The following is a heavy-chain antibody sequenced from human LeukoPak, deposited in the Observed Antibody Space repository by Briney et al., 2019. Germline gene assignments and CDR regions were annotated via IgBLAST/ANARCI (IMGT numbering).Heavy chain of an antibody. CDR2: ISSSGSTK. Sequence: GGSLRLSCGASGITFSSYSMNWVRQAPGKGLEWVSYISSSGSTKYYADSVKGRFTISRDNARNSLYLQMNSLRAEDTAVYYCATTLHSGYYDLYWGQGTLVTVSS. CDR1: GITFSSYS. CDR3: ATTLHSGYYDLY. V-gene: IGHV3-48*01. J-gene: IGHJ4*02. D-gene: IGHD3-22*01.